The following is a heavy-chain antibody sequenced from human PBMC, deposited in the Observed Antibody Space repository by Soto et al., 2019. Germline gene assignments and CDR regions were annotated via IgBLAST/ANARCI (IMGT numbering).Heavy chain of an antibody. CDR3: ARVREGYCGGDCYSRGRFDY. CDR1: GGSFSGYY. J-gene: IGHJ4*02. V-gene: IGHV4-34*01. D-gene: IGHD2-21*02. CDR2: INHSGST. Sequence: PSETLSLTCAVYGGSFSGYYWSWIRQPPGKGLEWIGEINHSGSTNYNPSLKSRVTISVDTSKNQFPLKLSSVTAADTAVYYCARVREGYCGGDCYSRGRFDYWGQGTLVTVSS.